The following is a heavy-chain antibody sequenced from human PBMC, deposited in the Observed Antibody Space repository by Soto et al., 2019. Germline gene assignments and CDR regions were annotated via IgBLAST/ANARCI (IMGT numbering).Heavy chain of an antibody. CDR1: GFTFSTYS. CDR2: ISSSSSYI. J-gene: IGHJ4*02. D-gene: IGHD6-13*01. V-gene: IGHV3-21*01. Sequence: VQLVESGGGLVKPGGSLRLSCAASGFTFSTYSMNWVRQAPGKGLEWVSSISSSSSYIYYADSVKGRFTISRDNAKNSLYLQMNSLRVEDTAVYYCARAASIAAADVDYWGQGTLVTVSS. CDR3: ARAASIAAADVDY.